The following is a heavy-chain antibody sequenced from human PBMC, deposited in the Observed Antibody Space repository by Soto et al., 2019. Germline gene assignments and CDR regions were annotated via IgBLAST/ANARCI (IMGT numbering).Heavy chain of an antibody. CDR1: GFTFSSSP. D-gene: IGHD3-3*01. Sequence: EVHLVQSGGGLVQPGGSLRLSCAASGFTFSSSPMSWVRQVPGKGLEWISAIRNDGGSMYYVESVMGRFTLSRDNSKNTSSLRMKILRAEDTAIYYCVRDRYTMSDFWSAFSSEWGQGALVIVSS. CDR3: VRDRYTMSDFWSAFSSE. V-gene: IGHV3-23*02. CDR2: IRNDGGSM. J-gene: IGHJ4*02.